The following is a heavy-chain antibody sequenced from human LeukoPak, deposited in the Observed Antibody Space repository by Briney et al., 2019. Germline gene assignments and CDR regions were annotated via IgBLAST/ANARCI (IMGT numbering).Heavy chain of an antibody. Sequence: SETLSLTCTVSGGSISSGGYYWSWIRQHPGKGLEWIGYIYYSGSTYYNPSLKSRVTISVDTSKNQFSLKLSSATAADTAVYYCAREPVGYCSSTSCYSWIDYWGQGTLVTVSS. CDR3: AREPVGYCSSTSCYSWIDY. J-gene: IGHJ4*02. V-gene: IGHV4-31*03. CDR2: IYYSGST. D-gene: IGHD2-2*01. CDR1: GGSISSGGYY.